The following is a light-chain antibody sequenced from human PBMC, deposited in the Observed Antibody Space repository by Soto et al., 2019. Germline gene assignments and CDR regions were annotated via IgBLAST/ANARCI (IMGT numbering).Light chain of an antibody. CDR1: QTIRRW. CDR2: DAS. CDR3: QHYNSDPWT. J-gene: IGKJ1*01. V-gene: IGKV1-5*01. Sequence: DIEMTQSPSTLSASVGDRLTITCRASQTIRRWLAWYQQRPGKAPKVLSYDASTLESGVPARFSGSGSETDFTLTFSSLQPEDSATYYCQHYNSDPWTFGQGTKVEIK.